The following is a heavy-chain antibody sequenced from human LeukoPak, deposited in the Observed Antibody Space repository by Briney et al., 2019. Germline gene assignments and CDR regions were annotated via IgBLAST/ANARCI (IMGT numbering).Heavy chain of an antibody. D-gene: IGHD3-16*01. V-gene: IGHV4-59*08. CDR1: GGSISSYY. CDR3: ARRRGTVPNFDY. Sequence: SETLSLTCTVSGGSISSYYWSWIRQPPGKGLEWIGYIFYSGSTNYNPSFKSRVTISVDTSKNPFSLKLSSVTAADTAVYYCARRRGTVPNFDYWGQGTLVTVSS. CDR2: IFYSGST. J-gene: IGHJ4*02.